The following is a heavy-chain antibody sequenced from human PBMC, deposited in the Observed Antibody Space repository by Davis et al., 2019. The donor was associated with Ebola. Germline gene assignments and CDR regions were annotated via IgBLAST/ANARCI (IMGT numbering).Heavy chain of an antibody. Sequence: MPSETLSLTCTVSGGSISSGGYYWSWIRQHPGKGLEWIGYIYYSGSTYYNPYLKSRVTISVDTSKNQFSLKLSSVTAADTAVYYCARISSGYSPYGMDVWGQGTTVTVSS. CDR2: IYYSGST. V-gene: IGHV4-31*03. D-gene: IGHD3-22*01. J-gene: IGHJ6*02. CDR1: GGSISSGGYY. CDR3: ARISSGYSPYGMDV.